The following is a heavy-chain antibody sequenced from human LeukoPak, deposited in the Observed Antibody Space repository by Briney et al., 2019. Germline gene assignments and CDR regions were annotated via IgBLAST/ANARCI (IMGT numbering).Heavy chain of an antibody. V-gene: IGHV3-48*04. CDR3: AELGITMIGGV. CDR1: GFTFSTYN. J-gene: IGHJ6*04. D-gene: IGHD3-10*02. CDR2: ITSSSSTI. Sequence: GGSLRLSCAASGFTFSTYNMNWVRQAPEKGLEWVSSITSSSSTIYYADSVKGRFTISRDNAKNSLYLQMNSLRAEDTAVYYCAELGITMIGGVWGKGTTVTISS.